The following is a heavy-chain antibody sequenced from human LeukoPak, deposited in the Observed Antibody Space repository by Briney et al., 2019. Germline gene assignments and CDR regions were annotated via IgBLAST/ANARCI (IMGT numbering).Heavy chain of an antibody. CDR2: TSGSGGST. J-gene: IGHJ5*02. CDR1: GFTFSSYA. D-gene: IGHD6-6*01. V-gene: IGHV3-23*01. CDR3: ARGKSTSLYSSSSYNWFDP. Sequence: GGSLRLSCAASGFTFSSYAMNWVRQAPGKGLEWVSGTSGSGGSTYYADSVKGRFTISRDNSKNTLYLQMNSLRAEDTAVYYCARGKSTSLYSSSSYNWFDPWGQGTLVTVSS.